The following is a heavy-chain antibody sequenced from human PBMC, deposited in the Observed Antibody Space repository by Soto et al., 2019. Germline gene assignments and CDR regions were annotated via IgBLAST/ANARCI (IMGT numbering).Heavy chain of an antibody. CDR2: IYYSGST. V-gene: IGHV4-59*01. CDR1: GGSISSYY. J-gene: IGHJ5*02. CDR3: AKNNMGLQRVPAAPGGVRFDP. D-gene: IGHD2-2*01. Sequence: SETLSLTCTVSGGSISSYYWSWIRQPPGKGLEWIGYIYYSGSTNYNPSLKSRVAISVDTSKNQFSLKLSSVTAADTAVYYCAKNNMGLQRVPAAPGGVRFDPWGQGTLVTVSS.